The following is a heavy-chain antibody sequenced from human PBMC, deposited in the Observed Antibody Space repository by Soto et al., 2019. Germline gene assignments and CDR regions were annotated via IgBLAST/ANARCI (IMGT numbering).Heavy chain of an antibody. J-gene: IGHJ6*02. Sequence: PSETLSLTCTVPGGSISSYYWSWIRQPPGQGLEWIGCIYNTGSTNYNPSLKSRVTISVDTSKNQFSLKLNSVSAADTAVYYCARGSGRYYYYGMDVWGQGTTVTVSS. CDR2: IYNTGST. V-gene: IGHV4-59*01. CDR1: GGSISSYY. CDR3: ARGSGRYYYYGMDV.